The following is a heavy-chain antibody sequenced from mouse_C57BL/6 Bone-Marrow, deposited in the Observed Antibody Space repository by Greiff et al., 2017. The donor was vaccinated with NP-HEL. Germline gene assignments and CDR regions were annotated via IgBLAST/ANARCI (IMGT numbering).Heavy chain of an antibody. Sequence: VQLQQSGAELARPGASVKLSCKASGYTFTSYGIRWVKQRPGQGLEWIGEIYPRSGNTYYNEKFKGKATLTADTSSSTAYMELRSLTSEDSAVYFCAREYYYGSSYNYWGQGTTLTVSA. J-gene: IGHJ2*01. V-gene: IGHV1-81*01. CDR3: AREYYYGSSYNY. CDR2: IYPRSGNT. D-gene: IGHD1-1*01. CDR1: GYTFTSYG.